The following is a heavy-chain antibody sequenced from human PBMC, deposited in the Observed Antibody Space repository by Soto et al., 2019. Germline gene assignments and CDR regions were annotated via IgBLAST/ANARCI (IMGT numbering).Heavy chain of an antibody. CDR1: GFTFSSYA. CDR3: AKDPFAAFDI. Sequence: PGGSLQLSSAASGFTFSSYAMSCFRQAPGKGLEWVSAISGSGGSTYYADSVKGRFTISRDNSKNTLYLQMNSLRAEDTAVYYCAKDPFAAFDIWGQGTMVTVSS. D-gene: IGHD3-3*02. CDR2: ISGSGGST. V-gene: IGHV3-23*01. J-gene: IGHJ3*02.